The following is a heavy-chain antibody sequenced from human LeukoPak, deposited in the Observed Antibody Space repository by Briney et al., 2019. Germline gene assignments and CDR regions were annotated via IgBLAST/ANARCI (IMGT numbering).Heavy chain of an antibody. Sequence: PGGSLRLSCAASGFTFSSYSMNWVRQAPGKGLGWVSYISTSSSTIYYADSVKGRFTISRDNAKNSLYLQMNSLRDEDTAVYYCARDRTGDYGDYFAYWGQGTLVTVSS. CDR3: ARDRTGDYGDYFAY. V-gene: IGHV3-48*02. D-gene: IGHD4-17*01. CDR1: GFTFSSYS. CDR2: ISTSSSTI. J-gene: IGHJ4*02.